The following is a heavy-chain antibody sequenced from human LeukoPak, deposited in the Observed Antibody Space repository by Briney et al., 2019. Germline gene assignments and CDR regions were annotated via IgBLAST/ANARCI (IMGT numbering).Heavy chain of an antibody. CDR3: ARSSLYSSRWFFDY. Sequence: SETLSLTCTVSGGSISSGDYYWSWIRQPPGKGLEWIGYIYYSGSTYYNPSLKSRVTLSVDTSKNQFSLKLSSVTAADTAVYYCARSSLYSSRWFFDYWGQETLVTVSS. CDR2: IYYSGST. J-gene: IGHJ4*02. V-gene: IGHV4-30-4*08. D-gene: IGHD6-13*01. CDR1: GGSISSGDYY.